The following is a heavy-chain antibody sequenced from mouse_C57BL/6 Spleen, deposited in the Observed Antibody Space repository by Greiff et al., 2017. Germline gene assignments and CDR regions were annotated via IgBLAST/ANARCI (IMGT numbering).Heavy chain of an antibody. CDR2: ISSGSSTI. CDR3: ANPLGAMDY. CDR1: GFTFSDYG. V-gene: IGHV5-17*01. Sequence: EVMLVESGGGLVKPGGSLKLSCAASGFTFSDYGMHWVRQAPEQGLEWVAYISSGSSTIYYADTVKGRFTISRDSAKNTLILQMTSLWSEDTAMYYCANPLGAMDYWGQGTSVTVSS. J-gene: IGHJ4*01.